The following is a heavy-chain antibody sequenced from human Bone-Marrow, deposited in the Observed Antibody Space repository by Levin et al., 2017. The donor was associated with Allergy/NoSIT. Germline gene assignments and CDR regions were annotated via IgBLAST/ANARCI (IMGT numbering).Heavy chain of an antibody. V-gene: IGHV4-59*01. J-gene: IGHJ2*01. CDR1: GGSISYYY. CDR2: IHYSGST. Sequence: ESLKISCDISGGSISYYYWSWIRQPPGKGLEWIGYIHYSGSTNYNPSLKSRVTMSVDTSKNQFSLRLSSVTAADTAVYFCARDGEAGGYCSGGTCSSNWYFDLWGRGTLVTVSS. CDR3: ARDGEAGGYCSGGTCSSNWYFDL. D-gene: IGHD2-15*01.